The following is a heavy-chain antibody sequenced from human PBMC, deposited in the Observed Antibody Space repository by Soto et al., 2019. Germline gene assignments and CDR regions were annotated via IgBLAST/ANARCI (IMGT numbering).Heavy chain of an antibody. CDR1: GGSISSGGYY. D-gene: IGHD1-7*01. J-gene: IGHJ4*02. CDR2: IFYRGSP. Sequence: SETLSLTCTVSGGSISSGGYYWNWIRQHPGKGLEWIGNIFYRGSPSYNPSLKGRVNISLDTSQNQFSLKLTSVTAADTAVYYCARGTSSDYWGQGALVTVSS. V-gene: IGHV4-31*03. CDR3: ARGTSSDY.